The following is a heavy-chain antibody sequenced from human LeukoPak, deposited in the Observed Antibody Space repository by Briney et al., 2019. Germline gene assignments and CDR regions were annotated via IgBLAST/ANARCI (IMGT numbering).Heavy chain of an antibody. J-gene: IGHJ4*02. CDR3: ARGFYVWTSLSYYFDY. CDR2: IYYSGST. V-gene: IGHV4-39*07. CDR1: GVSLSSSSYY. D-gene: IGHD2-2*01. Sequence: SETLSLTCTVSGVSLSSSSYYWGWIRQPPGKGLEWLGSIYYSGSTYHNPSLKSRVTISVDASKNQFSLKLSSVTAADTAVYYCARGFYVWTSLSYYFDYWGQGTLVTVSS.